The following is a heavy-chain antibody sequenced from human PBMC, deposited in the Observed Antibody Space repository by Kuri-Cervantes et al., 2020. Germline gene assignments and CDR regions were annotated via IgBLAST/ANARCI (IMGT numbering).Heavy chain of an antibody. CDR3: ARSIPAAFGFSSCYMDV. CDR2: IYYSGST. V-gene: IGHV4-61*01. D-gene: IGHD2-2*01. CDR1: GCPVSSGSYS. J-gene: IGHJ6*03. Sequence: GPLRPSCNVPGCPVSSGSYSWSWIRQPPGKGLEWIGYIYYSGSTNYNPSLKSRVTISVVTSKNQFSLKLSSVTAADTAVYYSARSIPAAFGFSSCYMDVWGKGTTVTVSS.